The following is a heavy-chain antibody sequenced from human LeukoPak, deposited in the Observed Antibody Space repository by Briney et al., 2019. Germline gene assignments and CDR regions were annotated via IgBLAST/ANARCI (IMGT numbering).Heavy chain of an antibody. V-gene: IGHV4-61*05. J-gene: IGHJ4*02. CDR3: ARHISSGGTYAHFDY. D-gene: IGHD1-26*01. Sequence: SETLSLTCTVSGGSIGSSSYYWGWIRQPPGKGLEWIGYIHYNGITNYNPSLKSRVTMSLDTSKNQVSLKLNSVTAADTAVYYCARHISSGGTYAHFDYWGQGTLVTVSS. CDR1: GGSIGSSSYY. CDR2: IHYNGIT.